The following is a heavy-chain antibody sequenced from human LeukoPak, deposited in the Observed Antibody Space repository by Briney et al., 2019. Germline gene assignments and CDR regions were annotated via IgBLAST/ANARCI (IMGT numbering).Heavy chain of an antibody. Sequence: SVKVSCKASGGTFGSYAISWVRQAPGQGLEWMGGIIPIFGTANYAQKFQGRVTITADESTSTAYMELSSLRSEDTAVYYCARHLNYYDSSGYSPNFDYWGQGTLVTVSS. CDR1: GGTFGSYA. CDR3: ARHLNYYDSSGYSPNFDY. V-gene: IGHV1-69*13. J-gene: IGHJ4*02. CDR2: IIPIFGTA. D-gene: IGHD3-22*01.